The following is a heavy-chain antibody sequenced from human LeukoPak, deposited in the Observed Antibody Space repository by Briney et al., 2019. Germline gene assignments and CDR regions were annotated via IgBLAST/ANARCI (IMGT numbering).Heavy chain of an antibody. V-gene: IGHV4-39*01. D-gene: IGHD2-2*01. CDR1: GGSISSNTYY. Sequence: PSETLSLTCTVSGGSISSNTYYWGWIRQPPGKGLEWIGSIYYRGSTYYNPSLKSRVTISVDTSKNQFFLKLSSVTAADTAVYYCARHAGPVDQRSPLYYYYMDVWGKGTTVTVSS. J-gene: IGHJ6*03. CDR3: ARHAGPVDQRSPLYYYYMDV. CDR2: IYYRGST.